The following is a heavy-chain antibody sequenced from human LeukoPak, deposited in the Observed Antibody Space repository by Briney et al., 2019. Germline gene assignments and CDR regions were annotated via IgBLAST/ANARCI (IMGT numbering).Heavy chain of an antibody. Sequence: GGSLRLSCAASGFTFDDYAMHWVRQAPGKGLEWVSGISWNSGSIGYADSVKGRFTISRDNAKNSLYLQMNSLRAEDTALYYCAKDSCGWSGWFDPWGQGTLVTVSS. CDR2: ISWNSGSI. V-gene: IGHV3-9*01. CDR1: GFTFDDYA. CDR3: AKDSCGWSGWFDP. J-gene: IGHJ5*02. D-gene: IGHD6-19*01.